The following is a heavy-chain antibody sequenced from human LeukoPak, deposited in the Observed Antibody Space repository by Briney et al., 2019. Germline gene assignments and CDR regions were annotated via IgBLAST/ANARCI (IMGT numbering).Heavy chain of an antibody. D-gene: IGHD6-19*01. J-gene: IGHJ4*02. CDR2: ISWNSGSI. CDR3: AKDLIAVAGTGLDY. CDR1: GFTFDDYA. Sequence: GRSLRLSCAASGFTFDDYAMHWVRQAPGKGLEWVSGISWNSGSIGYADSVKGRFTISRDNAKNSLYLQMSSLRAEDTALYYCAKDLIAVAGTGLDYWGQGTLVTVSS. V-gene: IGHV3-9*01.